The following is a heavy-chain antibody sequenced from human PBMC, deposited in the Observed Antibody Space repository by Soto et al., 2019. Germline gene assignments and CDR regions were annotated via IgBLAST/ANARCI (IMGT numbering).Heavy chain of an antibody. CDR3: ARVRGHSYGTPYYYYGMDV. CDR1: GYSFTSYW. CDR2: IDPSDSYT. V-gene: IGHV5-10-1*01. D-gene: IGHD5-18*01. Sequence: GESLKISCKGSGYSFTSYWISWVRQMPGKGLEWMGRIDPSDSYTNYSPSFQGHVTISADKSISTAYLQWSSLKASDTAMYYCARVRGHSYGTPYYYYGMDVWGQGTTVTVSS. J-gene: IGHJ6*02.